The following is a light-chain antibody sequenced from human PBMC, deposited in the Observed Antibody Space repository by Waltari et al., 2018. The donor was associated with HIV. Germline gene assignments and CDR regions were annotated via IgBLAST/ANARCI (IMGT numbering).Light chain of an antibody. J-gene: IGLJ2*01. V-gene: IGLV1-40*01. CDR2: GNS. CDR1: RSNIGAGYD. CDR3: QSYDSSLSGSV. Sequence: QAVLTQPPSVSGAPGLRVTISCTGSRSNIGAGYDVHWYQQLPGTAPKLLIYGNSNRPSGVPDRFSGSKSGTSASLAIAGLQAEDEAEYYCQSYDSSLSGSVFGGGTKLTVL.